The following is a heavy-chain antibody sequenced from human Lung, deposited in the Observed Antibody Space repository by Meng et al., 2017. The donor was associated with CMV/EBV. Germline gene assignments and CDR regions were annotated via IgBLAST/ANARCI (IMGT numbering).Heavy chain of an antibody. D-gene: IGHD6-19*01. CDR1: GFTFTSSA. Sequence: SXXVSCKASGFTFTSSAVQWVRQARGQRLEWIGWIAVGSGNTNYAQKFQERVTITRDMSTSTAYMELSSLRSEDMAVYYCAAEALKEQWLVYYYGMDVWGQGTTVTVSS. CDR2: IAVGSGNT. V-gene: IGHV1-58*01. J-gene: IGHJ6*02. CDR3: AAEALKEQWLVYYYGMDV.